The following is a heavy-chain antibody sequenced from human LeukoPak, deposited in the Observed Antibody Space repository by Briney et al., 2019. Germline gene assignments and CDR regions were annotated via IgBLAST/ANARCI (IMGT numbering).Heavy chain of an antibody. CDR3: ARDRRAVGDAFDI. J-gene: IGHJ3*02. Sequence: SETLSLTCTVSGGSINSGNFYWSWIRQPAGKGLEWIGRIYTSGSTNYNPSLKSRVTMSVDTSKNQFSLKLSSVTAADTAVYYCARDRRAVGDAFDIWGQGTMVTVSS. CDR1: GGSINSGNFY. CDR2: IYTSGST. V-gene: IGHV4-61*02. D-gene: IGHD1-26*01.